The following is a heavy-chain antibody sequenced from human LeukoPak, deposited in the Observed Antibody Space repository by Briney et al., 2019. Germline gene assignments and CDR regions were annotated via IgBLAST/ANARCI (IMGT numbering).Heavy chain of an antibody. CDR2: ISYDGSNK. V-gene: IGHV3-30*18. D-gene: IGHD1-26*01. Sequence: GGSLRLSCAASGFTFSSYGMHWVRQAPGKGLEWVAVISYDGSNKYYGDSVKGRFTISRDNSKNTLYLQMNSLRGEDTAVYYCAKGRQLRRSDAFDIWGQGTMVTVSS. CDR3: AKGRQLRRSDAFDI. CDR1: GFTFSSYG. J-gene: IGHJ3*02.